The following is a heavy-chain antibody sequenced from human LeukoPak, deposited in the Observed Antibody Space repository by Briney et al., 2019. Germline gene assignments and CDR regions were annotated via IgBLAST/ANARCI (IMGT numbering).Heavy chain of an antibody. D-gene: IGHD2-2*01. V-gene: IGHV3-43D*03. CDR3: ARGGYCSSTSCPYYYYYYYMDV. Sequence: PRGSLRLSCAASGFTFDDYAMHWVRQAPGKGLEWVSLISWDGGSTYYADSVKGRFTISRDNSKDSLYLQMNSLRAEDTALYYCARGGYCSSTSCPYYYYYYYMDVWGKGTTVTVSS. CDR2: ISWDGGST. CDR1: GFTFDDYA. J-gene: IGHJ6*03.